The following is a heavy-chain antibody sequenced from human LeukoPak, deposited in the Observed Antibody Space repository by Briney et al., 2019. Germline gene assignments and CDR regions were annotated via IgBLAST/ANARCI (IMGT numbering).Heavy chain of an antibody. CDR3: ARDGITMVRGVIITPGYFDL. D-gene: IGHD3-10*01. CDR2: IYQSETA. J-gene: IGHJ2*01. Sequence: PSETLSLTCTVSGYSISSGYFWGWMRQPPGKGLEWIGSIYQSETAHYNPSLKSRVTISVDTSKNQFSLKLSSVTAADTAVYYCARDGITMVRGVIITPGYFDLWGRGTLVTVSS. CDR1: GYSISSGYF. V-gene: IGHV4-38-2*02.